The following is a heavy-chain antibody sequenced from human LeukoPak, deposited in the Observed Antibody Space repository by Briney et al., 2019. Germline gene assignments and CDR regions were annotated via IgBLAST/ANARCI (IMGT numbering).Heavy chain of an antibody. D-gene: IGHD5-18*01. CDR3: ARDVDTAMVDY. V-gene: IGHV3-33*08. CDR1: GFTFSNSA. J-gene: IGHJ4*02. CDR2: IWYDGSNK. Sequence: GGSLRLSCAASGFTFSNSAMSWVRQAPGKGLEWVAVIWYDGSNKYYADSVKGRFTISRDNSKNTLYLQMNSLRAEDTAVYYCARDVDTAMVDYWGQGTLVTVSS.